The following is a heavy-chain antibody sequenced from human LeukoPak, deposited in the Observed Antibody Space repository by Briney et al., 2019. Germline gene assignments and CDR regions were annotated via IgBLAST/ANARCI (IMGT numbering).Heavy chain of an antibody. CDR3: ARDSCSGGSCYLIS. CDR2: INPSGGSA. D-gene: IGHD2-15*01. CDR1: GYTFTIYY. V-gene: IGHV1-46*01. Sequence: GASVTLSFKASGYTFTIYYMHWVRQAPGQALEKMGVINPSGGSASYAKKFQGRVTMTRDTSTSTVYMQLSSLRSEDTAVYYCARDSCSGGSCYLISWGQGTLVTVSS. J-gene: IGHJ5*02.